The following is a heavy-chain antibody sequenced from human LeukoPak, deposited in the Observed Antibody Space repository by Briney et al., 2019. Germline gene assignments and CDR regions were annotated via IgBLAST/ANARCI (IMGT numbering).Heavy chain of an antibody. CDR2: INHSGST. D-gene: IGHD3-3*01. V-gene: IGHV4-34*01. Sequence: SETLSLTCAVYGGSFSGYYWSWIRQPPGKGLEWIGEINHSGSTNYNPSLKSRVTISVDTSKNQFSLKLSSVTAADTAVYYCARDRADFWSGYYPDAFDIWGQGTMVTVSS. CDR3: ARDRADFWSGYYPDAFDI. J-gene: IGHJ3*02. CDR1: GGSFSGYY.